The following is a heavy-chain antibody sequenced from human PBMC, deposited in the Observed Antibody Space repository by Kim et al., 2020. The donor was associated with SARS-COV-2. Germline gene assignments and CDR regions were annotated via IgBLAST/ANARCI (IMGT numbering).Heavy chain of an antibody. J-gene: IGHJ3*02. V-gene: IGHV3-23*01. CDR2: ISGSGGST. CDR1: GFTFSSYA. CDR3: AKDLDYYDSSGYYWPHDAFDI. D-gene: IGHD3-22*01. Sequence: GGSLRLSCAASGFTFSSYAMSWVRQAPGKGLEWVSAISGSGGSTYYADSVKGRFTISRDNSKNTLYLQMNSLRAEDTAVYYCAKDLDYYDSSGYYWPHDAFDIWGQGTMVTVSS.